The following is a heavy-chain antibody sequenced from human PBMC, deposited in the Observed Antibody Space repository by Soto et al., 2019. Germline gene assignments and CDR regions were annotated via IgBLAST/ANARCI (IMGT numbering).Heavy chain of an antibody. CDR2: IYYSGST. V-gene: IGHV4-59*01. Sequence: QVQLQESGPGLVKPSETLSLTCTVSGGSISSYYWSWIRQPPGKGLEWIGYIYYSGSTNYNPSLQSRVTISVDTSKNQFSLKLSSVTAADTAVYYCARPATYYYDSSGLKRGWYFDLWGRGTLVTVSS. CDR3: ARPATYYYDSSGLKRGWYFDL. D-gene: IGHD3-22*01. J-gene: IGHJ2*01. CDR1: GGSISSYY.